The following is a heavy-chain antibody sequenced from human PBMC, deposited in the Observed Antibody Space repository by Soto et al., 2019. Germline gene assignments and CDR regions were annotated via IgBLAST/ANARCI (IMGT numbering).Heavy chain of an antibody. CDR3: ARHGQWLVTGYFYCGMDV. CDR1: GGSIKSGDYY. D-gene: IGHD6-19*01. CDR2: IYYSANT. J-gene: IGHJ6*02. Sequence: SETLSLTCTVSGGSIKSGDYYWTWIRQPPGKGLEFIGYIYYSANTYYNPSLKSRVTISVDTSKNHLSLKLSSVTAADTAVYYCARHGQWLVTGYFYCGMDVWGQGTTVTVSS. V-gene: IGHV4-30-4*01.